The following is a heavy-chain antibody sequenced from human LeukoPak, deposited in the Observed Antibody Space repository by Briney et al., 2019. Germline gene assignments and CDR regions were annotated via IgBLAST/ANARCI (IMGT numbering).Heavy chain of an antibody. J-gene: IGHJ4*02. CDR1: GLTFSSFE. CDR3: ARDWSYYFDY. V-gene: IGHV3-48*03. Sequence: PGGSLRLSCAASGLTFSSFEMNWVRQAPGKGLEWISYISSSGSTLYYADSVKGRFTISRDNAKNSLYLQMNSLRAEDTAVYYCARDWSYYFDYWGQGTLVTVSS. CDR2: ISSSGSTL. D-gene: IGHD1-26*01.